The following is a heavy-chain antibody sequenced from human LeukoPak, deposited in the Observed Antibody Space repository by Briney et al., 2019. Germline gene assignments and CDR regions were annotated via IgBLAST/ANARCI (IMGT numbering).Heavy chain of an antibody. CDR1: GYTFTSYY. CDR3: VRAYGSGTYFHPDY. V-gene: IGHV1-46*01. D-gene: IGHD3-10*01. CDR2: INPSDGST. Sequence: ASVKVSCKASGYTFTSYYMHWVRQAPGQGLEWMGIINPSDGSTTYAQRFQGRITMTRDTSTSTVYMELSSLRSEDTAVYYCVRAYGSGTYFHPDYWGQGTLVTVSS. J-gene: IGHJ4*02.